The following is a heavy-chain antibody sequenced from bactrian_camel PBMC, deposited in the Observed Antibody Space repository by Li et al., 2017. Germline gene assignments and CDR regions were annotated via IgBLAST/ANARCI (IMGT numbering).Heavy chain of an antibody. CDR2: IYTGDGPT. CDR3: AADPQLAGWTKQCGGRADEYRS. J-gene: IGHJ4*01. Sequence: DVQLVESGGGSVQAGGSLRLQCAASGDTRNCMGWFRQAPGKEREGVAAIYTGDGPTYYAESVKGRFTISQNGAKDIVYLQMDNLKPEDTAMYFCAADPQLAGWTKQCGGRADEYRSWGQGTQVTVS. CDR1: GDTRNC. V-gene: IGHV3S40*01. D-gene: IGHD1*01.